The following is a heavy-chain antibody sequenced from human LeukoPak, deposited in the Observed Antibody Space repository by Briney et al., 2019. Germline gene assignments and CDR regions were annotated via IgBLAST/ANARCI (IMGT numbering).Heavy chain of an antibody. CDR1: GFTFSNTW. CDR2: INQDGSTK. CDR3: ARDMTGSLDY. Sequence: GGSLRLSCAASGFTFSNTWMAWVRQAPGKGLEWVANINQDGSTKQYADSVRGRFTISRDNAKNSLYLQMNSLRAEDTALYHCARDMTGSLDYWGQGTLVTVSS. J-gene: IGHJ4*02. D-gene: IGHD3-9*01. V-gene: IGHV3-7*01.